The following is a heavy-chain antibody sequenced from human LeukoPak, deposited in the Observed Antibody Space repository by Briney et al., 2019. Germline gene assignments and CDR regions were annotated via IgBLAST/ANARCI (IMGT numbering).Heavy chain of an antibody. Sequence: AVGSLRLSCAASGFTFSSYWMHWVRQAPGEGLLWVSRINSDGSITNYADSVKGRFTISRDNARNTLYLQMNSLRAEDTAVYYCAREKFTSWGQGNPVTVSS. CDR2: INSDGSIT. V-gene: IGHV3-74*01. CDR1: GFTFSSYW. J-gene: IGHJ4*02. CDR3: AREKFTS. D-gene: IGHD2-2*01.